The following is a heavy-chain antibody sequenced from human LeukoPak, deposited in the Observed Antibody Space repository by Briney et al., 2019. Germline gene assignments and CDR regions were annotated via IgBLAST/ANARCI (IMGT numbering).Heavy chain of an antibody. J-gene: IGHJ3*02. CDR1: GYSFTGYW. V-gene: IGHV5-51*01. D-gene: IGHD5-18*01. CDR2: IYPGDSDT. CDR3: ARRRDERGYKDIFDI. Sequence: GESLKISCKASGYSFTGYWIGWVRQMPGQGLEWMGIIYPGDSDTRYSPSFQGQVTISADKSISTAYLQWSSLKASDTAMYYCARRRDERGYKDIFDIWGQGTMVTVSS.